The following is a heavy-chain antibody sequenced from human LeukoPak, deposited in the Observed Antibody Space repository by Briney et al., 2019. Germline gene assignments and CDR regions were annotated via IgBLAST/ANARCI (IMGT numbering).Heavy chain of an antibody. D-gene: IGHD2-2*01. J-gene: IGHJ5*02. CDR2: IYYSGST. CDR3: ARVGCSSTSCSWFDP. CDR1: GGSISSYY. Sequence: SETLSLTCTVSGGSISSYYWSWIRQPPGKGLEWIGYIYYSGSTNYNPSLKSRVTISVDTSKNQSSLKLSSVTAADTAVYYCARVGCSSTSCSWFDPWGQGTLVTVSS. V-gene: IGHV4-59*01.